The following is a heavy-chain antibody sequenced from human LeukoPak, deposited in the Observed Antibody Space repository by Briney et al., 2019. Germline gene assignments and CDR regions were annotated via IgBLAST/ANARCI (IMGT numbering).Heavy chain of an antibody. J-gene: IGHJ6*04. V-gene: IGHV1-69*01. CDR2: IIPIFGTA. Sequence: SSVKVSCKACGGTFSSYAISWVRQAPGQGLEWMGGIIPIFGTANYAQKFQGRVRITADESTSTAYMELSSLRSEDTAVYYCASWNRDIVVVPAAIGGMDVWGKGTTVTVSS. CDR3: ASWNRDIVVVPAAIGGMDV. D-gene: IGHD2-2*02. CDR1: GGTFSSYA.